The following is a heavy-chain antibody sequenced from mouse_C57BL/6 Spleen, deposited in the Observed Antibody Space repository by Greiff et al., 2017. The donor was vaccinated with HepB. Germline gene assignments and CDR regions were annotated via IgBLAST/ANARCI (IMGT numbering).Heavy chain of an antibody. CDR1: GYTFTSYW. CDR3: AIGGIFVTTVVARAMDY. J-gene: IGHJ4*01. CDR2: IHPSDSDT. D-gene: IGHD1-1*01. V-gene: IGHV1-74*01. Sequence: QVHVKQSGAELVKPGASVKVSCKASGYTFTSYWMHWVKQRPGQGLEWIGRIHPSDSDTNYNQKFKGKATLTVDKSSSTAYMQLSSLTSEDSAVYYCAIGGIFVTTVVARAMDYWGQGTSVTVSS.